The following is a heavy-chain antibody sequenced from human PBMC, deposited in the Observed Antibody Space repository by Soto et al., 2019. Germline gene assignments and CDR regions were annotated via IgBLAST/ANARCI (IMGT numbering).Heavy chain of an antibody. J-gene: IGHJ6*02. Sequence: QVQLVESGGGVVQPGRSLRLSCAASGFTFSSYGMHRVRQAPGKGLEWEAVIWYDGSNKYYADSVKGRFTISRDNSKNTLYLQMNSLRAEDKALYYCTRDRIRAGIAGRPGGGMDVWGQGTTVTVSS. V-gene: IGHV3-33*01. CDR3: TRDRIRAGIAGRPGGGMDV. CDR2: IWYDGSNK. CDR1: GFTFSSYG. D-gene: IGHD6-13*01.